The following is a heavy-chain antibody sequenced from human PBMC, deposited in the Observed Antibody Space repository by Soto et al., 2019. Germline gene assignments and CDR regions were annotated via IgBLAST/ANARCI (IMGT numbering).Heavy chain of an antibody. CDR3: ARLSRVKRGYSYGTLDY. Sequence: SETLSLTCTVSGGSISSGGYYWSWIRQHPGKGLEWIGYIYYSGSTYYNPSLKSRVTISVDTSKNQFSLKLSSVTAADTAVYYCARLSRVKRGYSYGTLDYWGQGTLVTVSS. CDR2: IYYSGST. J-gene: IGHJ4*02. D-gene: IGHD5-18*01. V-gene: IGHV4-31*03. CDR1: GGSISSGGYY.